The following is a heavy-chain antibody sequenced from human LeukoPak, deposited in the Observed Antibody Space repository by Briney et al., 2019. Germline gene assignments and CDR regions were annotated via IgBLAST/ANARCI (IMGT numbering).Heavy chain of an antibody. V-gene: IGHV4-34*01. CDR1: GGSFSGYY. CDR3: ASYQRHNWNY. CDR2: INHSGST. J-gene: IGHJ4*02. Sequence: SETLSLTCAVYGGSFSGYYWSWIRQPPGKGLEWIGEINHSGSTNYNPSLKSRVTISVDTSKNQFSLKLSSVTAADTAVYYCASYQRHNWNYWGQGALVTVSS. D-gene: IGHD1-20*01.